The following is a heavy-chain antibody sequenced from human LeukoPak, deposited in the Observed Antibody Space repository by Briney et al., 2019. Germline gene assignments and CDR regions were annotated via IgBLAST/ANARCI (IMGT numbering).Heavy chain of an antibody. CDR3: ARSRQLSSDFWGGLPAPHDAFDV. Sequence: ASVTVSFKASGYTFTSYYIHWVRQATGQGLEWMGWMNPYSVSTRDAQNFQGRVTITTNPSITTASIELRSLTSEDRAVYYCARSRQLSSDFWGGLPAPHDAFDVWGQGTMVTVSS. V-gene: IGHV1-8*03. J-gene: IGHJ3*01. CDR2: MNPYSVST. D-gene: IGHD3-3*01. CDR1: GYTFTSYY.